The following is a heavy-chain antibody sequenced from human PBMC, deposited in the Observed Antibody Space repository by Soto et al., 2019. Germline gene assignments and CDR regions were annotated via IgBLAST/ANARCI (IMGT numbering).Heavy chain of an antibody. CDR3: ARDRVWDCSGGSCYRTATYYGMDV. CDR2: IKSKTDGGTT. D-gene: IGHD2-15*01. J-gene: IGHJ6*02. Sequence: EVQLVESGGGLVKPGGSLRLSCAASGFTFSNAWMSWVRQAPGKGLEWVGRIKSKTDGGTTDYAAPVKGRFTISRDNSKNTLYLQMNSLRAEDTAVYYCARDRVWDCSGGSCYRTATYYGMDVWGQGTTVTVSS. CDR1: GFTFSNAW. V-gene: IGHV3-15*01.